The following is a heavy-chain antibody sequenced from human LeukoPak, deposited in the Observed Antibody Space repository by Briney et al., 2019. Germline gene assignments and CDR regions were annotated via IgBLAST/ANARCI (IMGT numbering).Heavy chain of an antibody. J-gene: IGHJ6*02. V-gene: IGHV1-2*02. CDR1: GYTFTGYY. CDR2: INPNSGGT. Sequence: ASVKVSYKASGYTFTGYYMHWVRQAPGQGLEWMGWINPNSGGTNYAQKFQGRVTMTRDTSISTAYMELSRLRSDDTAVYYCARGGCGGDCYSYYYYYGMDVWGQGTTVTVSS. D-gene: IGHD2-21*02. CDR3: ARGGCGGDCYSYYYYYGMDV.